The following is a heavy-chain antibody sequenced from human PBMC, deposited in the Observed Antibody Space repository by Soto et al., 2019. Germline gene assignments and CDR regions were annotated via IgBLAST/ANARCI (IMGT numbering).Heavy chain of an antibody. V-gene: IGHV4-39*01. CDR1: GGSISSSSYY. D-gene: IGHD1-26*01. CDR2: IYYSGST. Sequence: PSETLSFSCAVSGGSISSSSYYWGWIRQPPGKGLEWIGSIYYSGSTYYNPSLKSRVTISVDTSKNQFSLKLSSVTAADTAVYYCARLGGSYRSWFDPWGQGTLVTVSS. CDR3: ARLGGSYRSWFDP. J-gene: IGHJ5*02.